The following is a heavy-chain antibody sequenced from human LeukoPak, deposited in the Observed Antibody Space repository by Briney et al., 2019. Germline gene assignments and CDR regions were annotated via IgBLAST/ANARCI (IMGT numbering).Heavy chain of an antibody. Sequence: ASVKVSCKASRYTFSGYYMHWVRQAPGQGLEWMGRINPNSGGTNYSQKFQGRVTMTRDTSISSTYMELRRVRFDDTAVYYCARGLENFDYWGQGTLVSVSS. CDR3: ARGLENFDY. CDR1: RYTFSGYY. CDR2: INPNSGGT. V-gene: IGHV1-2*06. D-gene: IGHD1-1*01. J-gene: IGHJ4*02.